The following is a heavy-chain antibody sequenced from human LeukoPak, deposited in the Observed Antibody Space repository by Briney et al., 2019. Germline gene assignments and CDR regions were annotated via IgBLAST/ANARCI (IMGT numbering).Heavy chain of an antibody. CDR1: GFTFSSYG. Sequence: GGSLRLSCAASGFTFSSYGVSWVRQAPGRGLEWVSGISGSGHRTYYADSVKGRFTISRDNSKSTLYLQMNSLRAEDTAVYYCAKDWGEYFDYVWGSFTSFDSWGQGTLVTVSS. CDR2: ISGSGHRT. V-gene: IGHV3-23*01. J-gene: IGHJ4*02. CDR3: AKDWGEYFDYVWGSFTSFDS. D-gene: IGHD3-16*01.